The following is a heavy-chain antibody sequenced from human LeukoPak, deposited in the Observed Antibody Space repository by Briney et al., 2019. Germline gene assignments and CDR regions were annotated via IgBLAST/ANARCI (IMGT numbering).Heavy chain of an antibody. V-gene: IGHV3-23*01. J-gene: IGHJ4*02. CDR2: ISGSGGST. D-gene: IGHD3-10*01. Sequence: GGSLRLSCAASGFTFSSYAMSWVRQAPGKGLEWVSAISGSGGSTYYADSVKGRFTISRDNSKNTLYLQMNNLRAEDTAVYYCAKDRANYYGSGSYYKGSTGALDYWGQGTLVTVSS. CDR3: AKDRANYYGSGSYYKGSTGALDY. CDR1: GFTFSSYA.